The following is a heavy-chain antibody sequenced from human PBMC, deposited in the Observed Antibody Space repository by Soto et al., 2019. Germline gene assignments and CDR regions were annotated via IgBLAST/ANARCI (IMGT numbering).Heavy chain of an antibody. CDR2: IHTDGST. J-gene: IGHJ3*02. D-gene: IGHD7-27*01. V-gene: IGHV3-53*01. Sequence: HPGGSLRLSCVASGFSVGGNYMTWVRQAPGKGLQWVSVIHTDGSTKYADFVEGRFTISRDNSKNTVYLQMNSLRAEDTALYFCVRAPFPVGTHLNNAFDIWGQGTLVTVSS. CDR1: GFSVGGNY. CDR3: VRAPFPVGTHLNNAFDI.